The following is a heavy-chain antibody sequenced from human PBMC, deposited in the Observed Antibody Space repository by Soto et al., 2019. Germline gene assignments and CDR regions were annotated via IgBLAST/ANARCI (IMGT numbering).Heavy chain of an antibody. V-gene: IGHV3-21*01. Sequence: PGGSLRLSCAASGFTFSSYIMNWVRQAPGKGLEWVSSISSSSSYIYYADSVKGRFTISRDNAKNSLYLQMNSLRAEDTAVYYCARAKGKRGPDAFDIWGQGTMVTVSS. CDR3: ARAKGKRGPDAFDI. CDR1: GFTFSSYI. CDR2: ISSSSSYI. J-gene: IGHJ3*02.